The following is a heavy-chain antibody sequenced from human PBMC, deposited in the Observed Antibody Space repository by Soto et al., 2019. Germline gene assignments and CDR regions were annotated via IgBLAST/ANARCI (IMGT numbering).Heavy chain of an antibody. CDR2: INHSGST. CDR3: ERGRSYRH. J-gene: IGHJ1*01. CDR1: GGSFSGYY. V-gene: IGHV4-34*01. Sequence: SETLSLTCAVYGGSFSGYYWSWIRQPPGKGLEWIGEINHSGSTNYNPSLKSRVTISVDTSKNQFSLKLSSVTAADTAVYYCERGRSYRHWGQGTLVTVSS. D-gene: IGHD3-16*02.